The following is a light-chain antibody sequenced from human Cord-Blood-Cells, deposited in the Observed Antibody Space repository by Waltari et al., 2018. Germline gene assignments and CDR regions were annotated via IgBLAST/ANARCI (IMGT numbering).Light chain of an antibody. CDR3: QQRSNWPT. V-gene: IGKV3-11*01. CDR2: SAS. Sequence: ELVLPQSPATLPFSQVERATQSCRASQHRSSYLAWYQQKPGQAPRLLIYSASNRATGVPARFSGSGSGTDFTLTISSLEAEDLAVYYCQQRSNWPTFGQGTKLEIK. CDR1: QHRSSY. J-gene: IGKJ2*01.